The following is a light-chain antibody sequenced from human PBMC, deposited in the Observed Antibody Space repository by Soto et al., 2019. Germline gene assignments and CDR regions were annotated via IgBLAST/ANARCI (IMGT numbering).Light chain of an antibody. CDR1: SSDVGGYNY. CDR2: DVS. CDR3: CSYTTSNTRQIV. J-gene: IGLJ1*01. Sequence: SALTQPSSLSGAPGQSITLSCTGNSSDVGGYNYVSWYQQHPGKAPKFMIYDVSNRPSGVSNRFSGSKSGNTASLTISGLQAEDEADYYCCSYTTSNTRQIVFGTGTKVTVL. V-gene: IGLV2-14*01.